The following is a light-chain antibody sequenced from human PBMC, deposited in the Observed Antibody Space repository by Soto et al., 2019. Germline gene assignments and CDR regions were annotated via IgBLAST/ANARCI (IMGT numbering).Light chain of an antibody. CDR1: SSDVGGYNY. CDR2: DVS. V-gene: IGLV2-14*01. J-gene: IGLJ1*01. Sequence: QAVVTQPASVSGSPGQSITISCTGTSSDVGGYNYVSWYQEHPGKAPKLMIYDVSNRPSGVSNRFSGSKSGNTASLTISGLPAEDEADYYCSSYTSDSTYVFGTGTKLTVL. CDR3: SSYTSDSTYV.